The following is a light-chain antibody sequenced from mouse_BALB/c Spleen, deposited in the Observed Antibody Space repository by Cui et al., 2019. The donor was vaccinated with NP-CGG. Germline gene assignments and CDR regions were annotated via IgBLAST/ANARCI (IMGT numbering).Light chain of an antibody. J-gene: IGLJ1*01. CDR2: GTN. Sequence: LVTHESLLTTSPGETVTLTCRSSTGAVTTSNYANWVQEKPDHLFTGLIGGTNNRAPGVPARFSGSLIGDKAALTITGAQTEDEAIYFCALWYSNHWMFGGGTKLTVL. CDR3: ALWYSNHWM. V-gene: IGLV1*01. CDR1: TGAVTTSNY.